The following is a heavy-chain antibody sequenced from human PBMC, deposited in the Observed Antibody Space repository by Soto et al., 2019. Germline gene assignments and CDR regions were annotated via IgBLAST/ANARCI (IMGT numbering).Heavy chain of an antibody. Sequence: SETLSLTCTVSGGSISSYYWSWIRQPPGKGLEWIGYIYYSGSTNYNPSLKSRVTISVDTSKNQFSLKLSSVTAADTAVYYCARTDIVVVPAAYSLDVWGKGTTVTVS. D-gene: IGHD2-2*01. V-gene: IGHV4-59*01. CDR3: ARTDIVVVPAAYSLDV. CDR2: IYYSGST. CDR1: GGSISSYY. J-gene: IGHJ6*03.